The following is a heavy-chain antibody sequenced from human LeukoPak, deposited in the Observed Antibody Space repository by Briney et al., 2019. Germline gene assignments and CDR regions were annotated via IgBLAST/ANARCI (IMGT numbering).Heavy chain of an antibody. V-gene: IGHV1-69*06. CDR3: AIRHHPDSSSWYVGLDY. CDR2: IIPIFGTA. CDR1: GGTFSSYA. D-gene: IGHD6-13*01. J-gene: IGHJ4*02. Sequence: ASVKVSCKASGGTFSSYAISWVRQAPGQGLEWMGGIIPIFGTANYAQKFQGRVTITADKSTSTAYMELSSLRSEDTAVYYCAIRHHPDSSSWYVGLDYWGQGTLVTVSS.